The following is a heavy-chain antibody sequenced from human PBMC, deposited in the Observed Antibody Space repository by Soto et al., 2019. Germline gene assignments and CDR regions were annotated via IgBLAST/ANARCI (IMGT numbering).Heavy chain of an antibody. CDR1: SGSISSSNW. J-gene: IGHJ6*03. V-gene: IGHV4-4*02. CDR3: ARAIAVRRYYYYYYMDV. CDR2: IYHSGST. D-gene: IGHD2-21*01. Sequence: SETLSLSCAVSSGSISSSNWWSWVRQPPGKGLEWIGEIYHSGSTNYNPSLKSRVTISVDKSKNQFSLKLSSVTAADTAVYYCARAIAVRRYYYYYYMDVWGKGTTVTVSS.